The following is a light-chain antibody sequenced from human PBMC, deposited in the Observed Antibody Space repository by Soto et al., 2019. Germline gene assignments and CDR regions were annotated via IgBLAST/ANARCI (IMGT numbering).Light chain of an antibody. V-gene: IGLV2-23*01. CDR2: DGT. J-gene: IGLJ2*01. CDR3: CSYAVSSTSVV. Sequence: QSALTQPPSASGSPGQSITISCTGTSSDVGSYKLVSWYQQHPGEAPQLMIYDGTERPSGVSNRFSGSKSGNTASLTISGLQAEDEADYYCCSYAVSSTSVVFGGGTKLTVL. CDR1: SSDVGSYKL.